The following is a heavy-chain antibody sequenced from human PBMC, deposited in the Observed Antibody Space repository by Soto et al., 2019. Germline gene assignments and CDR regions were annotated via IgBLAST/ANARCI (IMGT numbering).Heavy chain of an antibody. V-gene: IGHV3-7*03. Sequence: GGSLRLSCAGSGLTFRNDWLSWVRQAPGKGLEWVANINQDGSERYYVDSVRGRFTISRDNVENSLYLQLNSLRPEDTAVYYCELSGSGVSAAAYWGQGTLVTVSS. D-gene: IGHD2-8*01. J-gene: IGHJ4*02. CDR3: ELSGSGVSAAAY. CDR1: GLTFRNDW. CDR2: INQDGSER.